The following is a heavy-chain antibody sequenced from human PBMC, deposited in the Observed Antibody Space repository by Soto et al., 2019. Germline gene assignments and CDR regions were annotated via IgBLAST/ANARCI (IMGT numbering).Heavy chain of an antibody. V-gene: IGHV5-51*01. D-gene: IGHD3-3*01. CDR2: IYPGDSDT. CDR1: GYSFTSYW. CDR3: ARHGLGGYDFWSGYLKGDKGYYYYGMDV. J-gene: IGHJ6*02. Sequence: GESLKISCKGSGYSFTSYWIGWVRQMPGKGLEWMGIIYPGDSDTRYSPSFQGQVTISADKSISTAYLQWSSLKASDTAMYYCARHGLGGYDFWSGYLKGDKGYYYYGMDVWGQGTTVTVSS.